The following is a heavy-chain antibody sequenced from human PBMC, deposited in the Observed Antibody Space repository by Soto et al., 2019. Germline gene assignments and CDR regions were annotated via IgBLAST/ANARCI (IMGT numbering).Heavy chain of an antibody. Sequence: QVQLVESGGGVVQPGRSLRLSCAASGFTFSSYGMHWVRQAPGKGLEWVAVIWYDGSNKYYADSVKGRFTISRDNSKNTLYLQMNSLRAEDTAVYYCAGPDQSSGAEYFQHWGQGTLVTVSS. V-gene: IGHV3-33*01. CDR2: IWYDGSNK. CDR3: AGPDQSSGAEYFQH. D-gene: IGHD6-19*01. CDR1: GFTFSSYG. J-gene: IGHJ1*01.